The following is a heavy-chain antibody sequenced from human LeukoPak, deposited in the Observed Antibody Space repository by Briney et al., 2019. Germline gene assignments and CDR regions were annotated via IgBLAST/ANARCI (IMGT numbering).Heavy chain of an antibody. CDR1: GFPFSYFS. V-gene: IGHV3-48*02. J-gene: IGHJ4*02. CDR3: ARDSGHHYDQLDC. CDR2: ISVSGSRT. Sequence: GGSLRLSCAASGFPFSYFSLSWVRQAPGKGLEWVSYISVSGSRTTYADSVQGRFIISRNDAQNSLYLQMNSLRDEDTAVYYCARDSGHHYDQLDCWGQGTLVTVSS. D-gene: IGHD3-22*01.